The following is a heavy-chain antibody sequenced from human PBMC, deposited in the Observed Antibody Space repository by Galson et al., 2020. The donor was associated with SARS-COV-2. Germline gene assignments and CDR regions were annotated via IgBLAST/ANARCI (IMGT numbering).Heavy chain of an antibody. V-gene: IGHV4-38-2*02. D-gene: IGHD3-3*01. J-gene: IGHJ4*02. Sequence: SETLSLTCTVSGYSISSGYYWGWIRQPPGKGLEWIGSIYHSGSTYYNPSLKSRVTISVDTSKNQFSLKLSSVTAADTAVYYCALQLDDFWSGYYNPYYYWGQGTLVTVSS. CDR1: GYSISSGYY. CDR3: ALQLDDFWSGYYNPYYY. CDR2: IYHSGST.